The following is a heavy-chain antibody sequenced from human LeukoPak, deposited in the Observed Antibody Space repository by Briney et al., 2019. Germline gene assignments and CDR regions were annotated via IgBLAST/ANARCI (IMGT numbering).Heavy chain of an antibody. CDR3: ARDVGVVVIPTGEYFFDY. CDR1: GGTFSSYA. D-gene: IGHD3-22*01. V-gene: IGHV1-69*05. J-gene: IGHJ4*02. CDR2: IIPIFGTA. Sequence: GASVKVSCKASGGTFSSYAISWVRQAPGQGLEWMGGIIPIFGTANYAQKFQGRVTFTRDTSASTAYMYLSSLRSEDAAVYYCARDVGVVVIPTGEYFFDYWGQGTLVTVSS.